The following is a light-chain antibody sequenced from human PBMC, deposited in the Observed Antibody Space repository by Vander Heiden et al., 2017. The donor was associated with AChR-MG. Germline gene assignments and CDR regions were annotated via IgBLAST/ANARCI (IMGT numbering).Light chain of an antibody. CDR2: DAF. CDR1: RAIGTD. Sequence: EIVLTQSPTTLSLSPGERATLSCTASRAIGTDLAWYQQKPGQAPRLLIFDAFMRAAGIPARFSGSGSGTDFTLTISRLEPADFAVYYCQQRSDWPLTFGPGTKL. V-gene: IGKV3-11*01. CDR3: QQRSDWPLT. J-gene: IGKJ3*01.